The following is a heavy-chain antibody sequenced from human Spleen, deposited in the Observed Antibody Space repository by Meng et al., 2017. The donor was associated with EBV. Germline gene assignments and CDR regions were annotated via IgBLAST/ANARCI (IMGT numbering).Heavy chain of an antibody. J-gene: IGHJ5*02. Sequence: QVQLQQWGAGLFKPSETLSLTCAGNGGSFSGHYWTWIRQPPGKGLEWIGEIIHTGETNYNPSLTSRVTISRDTSKKHLSLRLNSVTAADTAVYYCARAAPRGQWLVSGWFDPWGQGTLVTVSS. CDR2: IIHTGET. CDR3: ARAAPRGQWLVSGWFDP. CDR1: GGSFSGHY. D-gene: IGHD6-19*01. V-gene: IGHV4-34*02.